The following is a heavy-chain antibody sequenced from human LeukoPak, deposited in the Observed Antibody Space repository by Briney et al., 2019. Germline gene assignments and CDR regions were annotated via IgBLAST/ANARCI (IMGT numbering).Heavy chain of an antibody. D-gene: IGHD2-8*01. CDR3: AREGSLLMVSVTPLDV. CDR1: GYTFTGYY. V-gene: IGHV1-2*02. J-gene: IGHJ6*04. CDR2: INPNSGGT. Sequence: ASVKVSCKASGYTFTGYYMHWVRQAPGQGLEWMGWINPNSGGTNYAQKFQGRVTMTRDTSISTAYMELSRLRSDDTAVYYCAREGSLLMVSVTPLDVWGKGTTVTVSS.